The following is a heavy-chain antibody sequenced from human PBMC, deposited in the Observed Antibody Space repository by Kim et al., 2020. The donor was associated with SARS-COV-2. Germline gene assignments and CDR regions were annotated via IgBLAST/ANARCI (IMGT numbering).Heavy chain of an antibody. V-gene: IGHV3-30*18. Sequence: GGSLRLSCAASGFTFSSYGMHWVRQAPGKGLEWVAVISYDGSNKYYADSVKGRFTISRDNSKNTLYLQMNSLRAEDTAVYYCAKVEPYYYDSSGSGEDDGAYYFDYWGQGTLVTVSS. J-gene: IGHJ4*02. CDR1: GFTFSSYG. CDR3: AKVEPYYYDSSGSGEDDGAYYFDY. CDR2: ISYDGSNK. D-gene: IGHD3-22*01.